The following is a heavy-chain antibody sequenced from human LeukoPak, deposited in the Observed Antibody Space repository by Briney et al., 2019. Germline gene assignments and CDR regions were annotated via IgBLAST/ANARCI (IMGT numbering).Heavy chain of an antibody. J-gene: IGHJ5*02. V-gene: IGHV4-59*12. CDR2: IYYSGST. D-gene: IGHD6-19*01. Sequence: SETLSLTCTVSGDSISTYYWSWIRQPPGKGLEWIGYIYYSGSTTYNPSLKSRVTISVDTSKNQFSLKLSSVTAADTAVYYCATRSYSSGWKDNWFDPWGQGTLVTVSS. CDR1: GDSISTYY. CDR3: ATRSYSSGWKDNWFDP.